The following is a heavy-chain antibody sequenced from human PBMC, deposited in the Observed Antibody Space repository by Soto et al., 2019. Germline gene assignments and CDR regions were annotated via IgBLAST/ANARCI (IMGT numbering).Heavy chain of an antibody. CDR1: GFTVSSHA. Sequence: EVQVLESGGGLVQPGGSLRLSCEGSGFTVSSHAMTWIRQAPGKGPDWVSTVTADGGTYYADSGKGRFAMSRDPSENTLYLQMNSLGAEDTAAYYCAPHVSCSGGSCQYDAFAIRGQGTMVTGAS. V-gene: IGHV3-23*01. J-gene: IGHJ3*02. CDR3: APHVSCSGGSCQYDAFAI. CDR2: VTADGGT. D-gene: IGHD2-15*01.